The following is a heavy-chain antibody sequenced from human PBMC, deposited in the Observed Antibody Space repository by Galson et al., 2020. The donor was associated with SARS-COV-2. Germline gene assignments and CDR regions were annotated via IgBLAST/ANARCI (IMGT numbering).Heavy chain of an antibody. D-gene: IGHD6-13*01. J-gene: IGHJ4*02. CDR3: ARETDVHTSSWYDY. V-gene: IGHV3-30*04. CDR1: GFALSNSA. Sequence: GGSLRLSCAASGFALSNSAMHWVRQAPGKGLEWVAIISYDGTTKYKSDSVKGRFTISRDISKNTLYLQMNSLRPEDTAVYYCARETDVHTSSWYDYWGQGALVTVSA. CDR2: ISYDGTTK.